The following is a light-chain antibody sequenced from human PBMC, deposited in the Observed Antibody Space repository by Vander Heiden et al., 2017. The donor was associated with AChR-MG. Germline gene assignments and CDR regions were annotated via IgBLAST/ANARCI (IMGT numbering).Light chain of an antibody. CDR2: YFI. CDR1: RTDLPNYRY. CDR3: TSYTGDAWV. Sequence: LTQPASVSAPPGQSILISCTGTRTDLPNYRYVPCHQQHPGEASKLILHYFINRPSGVSSRFSSSESGDTASLTISALQDEDDGGYYCTSYTGDAWVFGGGTKLTVL. V-gene: IGLV2-14*03. J-gene: IGLJ3*02.